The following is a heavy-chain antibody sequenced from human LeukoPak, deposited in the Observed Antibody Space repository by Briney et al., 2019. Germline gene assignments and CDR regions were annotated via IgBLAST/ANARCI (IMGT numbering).Heavy chain of an antibody. CDR2: VYYSGST. D-gene: IGHD2-8*01. J-gene: IGHJ5*02. V-gene: IGHV4-59*01. CDR1: GGSISSYY. Sequence: SETLSLTCTVSGGSISSYYWSWIRQPAGKGLEWIGYVYYSGSTNYNPSLKSRVTISVDTSKNQFSLKLSSVTAADTAVYYCASVLSGWFDPWGQGTLVTVSS. CDR3: ASVLSGWFDP.